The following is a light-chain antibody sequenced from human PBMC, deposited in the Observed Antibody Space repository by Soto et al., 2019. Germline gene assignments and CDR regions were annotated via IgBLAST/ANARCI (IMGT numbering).Light chain of an antibody. CDR3: HHYHDWPPYN. J-gene: IGKJ2*01. CDR1: QSISRN. V-gene: IGKV3-15*01. Sequence: ETVMTQSLATLSVSPGERATLSCRASQSISRNLAWYQQKPGQPTRLLIYGASTRATGIPDRFSGSGSGTDFTLTISGLQSEDFAVYYCHHYHDWPPYNFGQGTKLEIK. CDR2: GAS.